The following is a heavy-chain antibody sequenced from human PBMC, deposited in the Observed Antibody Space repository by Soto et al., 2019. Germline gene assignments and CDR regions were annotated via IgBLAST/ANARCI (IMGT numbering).Heavy chain of an antibody. J-gene: IGHJ6*02. CDR1: GFTFSSYA. CDR2: ISGSGATT. V-gene: IGHV3-23*01. Sequence: EEQLLESGGGLVQPGGSLRLSCAASGFTFSSYAMSWVRQAPGKGLEWVSAISGSGATTYHADSVKGRFTISRENSTNTLYRQMNSLRAEDTAVYYCAKPPYSSSTFYYYGMDVWGRGTTVTVSS. D-gene: IGHD6-6*01. CDR3: AKPPYSSSTFYYYGMDV.